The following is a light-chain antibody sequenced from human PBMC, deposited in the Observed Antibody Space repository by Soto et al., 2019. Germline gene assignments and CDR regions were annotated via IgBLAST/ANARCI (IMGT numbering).Light chain of an antibody. CDR3: QSYDSSSYLV. CDR1: RGSIASNY. CDR2: EDN. V-gene: IGLV6-57*04. J-gene: IGLJ2*01. Sequence: NFMLTHPHSVSESPGKTVTISCTRSRGSIASNYVQWYQQRPGSAPTTVIYEDNPRHSGVPDRFSGSIDSSSNSASLTIFGLKTEDEADYYRQSYDSSSYLVFGGGTQLTVL.